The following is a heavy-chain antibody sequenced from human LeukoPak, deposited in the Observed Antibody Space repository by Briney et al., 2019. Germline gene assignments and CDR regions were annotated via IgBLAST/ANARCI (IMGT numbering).Heavy chain of an antibody. CDR3: AKRGPAGAGRSPDYFDY. J-gene: IGHJ4*02. Sequence: GGSLRLSCAPSGFTFSSYVMSWARQAPGRGLEWVSAISGSGGSTYYADSVKGRFTISRDNSKNTLYLQMNSLRAEDTAVYYCAKRGPAGAGRSPDYFDYWGQGTLVTVSS. CDR2: ISGSGGST. D-gene: IGHD6-19*01. CDR1: GFTFSSYV. V-gene: IGHV3-23*01.